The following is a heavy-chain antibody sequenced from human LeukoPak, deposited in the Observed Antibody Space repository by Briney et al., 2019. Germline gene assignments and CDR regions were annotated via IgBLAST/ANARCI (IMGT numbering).Heavy chain of an antibody. V-gene: IGHV3-53*01. J-gene: IGHJ4*02. Sequence: GGSLRLACAASGFTVSTNYMSWVRQAPGKGLEWVSVIYTGGTTYYANSVKGRFTISRDNSKNTLYVQMNSLRAEDTAVYYCAKTRPLDSSSWSHGDYWGQGTLVTVSS. CDR2: IYTGGTT. CDR3: AKTRPLDSSSWSHGDY. D-gene: IGHD6-13*01. CDR1: GFTVSTNY.